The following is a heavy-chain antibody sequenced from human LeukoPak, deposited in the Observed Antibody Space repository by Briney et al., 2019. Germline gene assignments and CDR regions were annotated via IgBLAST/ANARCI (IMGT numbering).Heavy chain of an antibody. J-gene: IGHJ5*02. V-gene: IGHV1-69*13. CDR1: GGTFSSYA. CDR3: ASEVLNWFDP. CDR2: IIPIFGTA. Sequence: ASVKVSCKASGGTFSSYAISWVRQAPGQGLEWMGGIIPIFGTANYAQKFQGRVTITADESTSTAYMELSSLRSEDTAVYYCASEVLNWFDPWGQGTLVTVSS.